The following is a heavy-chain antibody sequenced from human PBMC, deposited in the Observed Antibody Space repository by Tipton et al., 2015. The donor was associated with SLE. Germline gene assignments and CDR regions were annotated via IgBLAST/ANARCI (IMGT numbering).Heavy chain of an antibody. CDR3: ARDPAGGWYFDL. J-gene: IGHJ2*01. CDR2: ISWNGDST. Sequence: AVSGFTFDDYGMSWVRQAPGKGLEWVSGISWNGDSTGYADSVKGRFTISRDNAKTSLYLQMNSLRAEDTALYYCARDPAGGWYFDLWGRGTLVTVSS. CDR1: GFTFDDYG. V-gene: IGHV3-20*04. D-gene: IGHD3-10*01.